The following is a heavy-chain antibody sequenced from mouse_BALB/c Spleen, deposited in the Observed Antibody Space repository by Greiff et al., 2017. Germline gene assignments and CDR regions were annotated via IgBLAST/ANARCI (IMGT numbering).Heavy chain of an antibody. CDR2: IDPANGNT. CDR1: GFNIKDTY. CDR3: ALGIDRYDPFAY. J-gene: IGHJ3*01. D-gene: IGHD2-14*01. V-gene: IGHV14-3*02. Sequence: EVQLQQSGAELVKPGASVKLSCTASGFNIKDTYMHWVKQRPEQGLEWIGRIDPANGNTKYDPKFQGKATITADTSSNTAYLQLSSLTSEDTAVYYCALGIDRYDPFAYWGQGTLVTVSA.